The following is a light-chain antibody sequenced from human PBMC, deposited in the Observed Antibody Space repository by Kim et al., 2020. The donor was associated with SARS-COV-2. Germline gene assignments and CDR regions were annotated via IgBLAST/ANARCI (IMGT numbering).Light chain of an antibody. J-gene: IGKJ2*01. Sequence: EIVLTQSPGTLSLSPGERATLSCRASPRVSTSNLAWYQQKPGQAPRLLIYAAIHRPGGIPDRFSVSGSGTDFTLTISRLEPEDFAVYYCQYYDTSPYTFGQGTKLEI. CDR1: PRVSTSN. V-gene: IGKV3-20*01. CDR2: AAI. CDR3: QYYDTSPYT.